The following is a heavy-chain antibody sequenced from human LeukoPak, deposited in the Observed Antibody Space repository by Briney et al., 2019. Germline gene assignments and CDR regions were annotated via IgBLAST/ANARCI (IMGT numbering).Heavy chain of an antibody. J-gene: IGHJ6*03. V-gene: IGHV1-8*02. CDR1: GYTFSNFD. Sequence: ASVKVSCKASGYTFSNFDVNWVRQAPGQGLEWMAWMNPGSGDTGYEGKFQARLTMSSNTSISTASMELSSLTSEDTAVYYCARSRRGYYMDVWGKGTTVIVSS. CDR2: MNPGSGDT. CDR3: ARSRRGYYMDV.